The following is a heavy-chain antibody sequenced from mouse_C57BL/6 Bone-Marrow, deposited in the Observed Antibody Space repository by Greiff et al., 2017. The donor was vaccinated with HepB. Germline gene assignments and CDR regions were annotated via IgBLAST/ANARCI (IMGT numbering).Heavy chain of an antibody. CDR1: GYTFTSYW. V-gene: IGHV1-69*01. CDR3: ARSKNCKRYFDV. J-gene: IGHJ1*03. D-gene: IGHD4-1*01. CDR2: IDPSDSYT. Sequence: VQLQQPGAELVMPGASVKLSCKASGYTFTSYWMHWVKQRPGQGLEWIGEIDPSDSYTNYNQKFKGKSTLTVDKSSSTAYMQLNSLTSEDSAVYYCARSKNCKRYFDVWGTGTTVTVSS.